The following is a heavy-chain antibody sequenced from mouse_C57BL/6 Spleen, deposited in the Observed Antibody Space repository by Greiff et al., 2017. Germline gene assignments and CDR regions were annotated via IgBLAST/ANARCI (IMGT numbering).Heavy chain of an antibody. CDR2: FDPEDGET. CDR1: GFNIKDYY. J-gene: IGHJ2*01. Sequence: VQLKESGAELVKPGASVKLSCTASGFNIKDYYMHWVKQRTEQGLEWIGRFDPEDGETKYAPKFQGKATITADTSSNTAYLQLSSLTSEDTAVYYCARDPLGPPDIDYWGQGTTLTVSS. V-gene: IGHV14-2*01. CDR3: ARDPLGPPDIDY.